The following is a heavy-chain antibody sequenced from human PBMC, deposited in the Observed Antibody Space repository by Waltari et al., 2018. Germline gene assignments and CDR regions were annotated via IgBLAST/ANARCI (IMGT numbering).Heavy chain of an antibody. D-gene: IGHD1-20*01. CDR2: ISAYNGDT. CDR3: AREYNYFDF. Sequence: QVQLVQSGAEVKQPGASVKVSCKASGYTFNAYALSWVRQDPGQGLEWMGWISAYNGDTNYAQKFQGRVTMTTDTSTNTAYMELKNLRSDDTAVYYCAREYNYFDFWGQGSLVTVSS. CDR1: GYTFNAYA. V-gene: IGHV1-18*01. J-gene: IGHJ4*02.